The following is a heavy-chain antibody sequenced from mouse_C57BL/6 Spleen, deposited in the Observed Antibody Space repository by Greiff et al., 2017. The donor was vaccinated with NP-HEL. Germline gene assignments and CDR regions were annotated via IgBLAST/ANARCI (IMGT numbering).Heavy chain of an antibody. Sequence: DVMLVESGGGLVQPGGSMKLSCVASGFTFSNYWMNWVRQSPEKGLEWVAQIRLKSDNYATHYAESVKGRFTISRDDSKSSVFLQMNNLRAEDTGIYYCTRGYYYGRRYFDVWGTGTTVTVSS. J-gene: IGHJ1*03. CDR1: GFTFSNYW. V-gene: IGHV6-3*01. CDR2: IRLKSDNYAT. CDR3: TRGYYYGRRYFDV. D-gene: IGHD1-1*01.